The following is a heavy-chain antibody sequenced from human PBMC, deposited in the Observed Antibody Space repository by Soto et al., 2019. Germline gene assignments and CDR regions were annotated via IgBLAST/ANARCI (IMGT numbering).Heavy chain of an antibody. V-gene: IGHV5-51*01. D-gene: IGHD6-13*01. J-gene: IGHJ6*02. CDR3: ASGSSWYRHYYGMDV. CDR2: IYPGDSDT. CDR1: GYSFTSYW. Sequence: PGESLKISCKGSGYSFTSYWIGWVRQMPGKGLEWMGIIYPGDSDTRYSPSFQGQVTISADKSISTAYPQWSSLKASDTAMYYCASGSSWYRHYYGMDVWGQGTTVTVSS.